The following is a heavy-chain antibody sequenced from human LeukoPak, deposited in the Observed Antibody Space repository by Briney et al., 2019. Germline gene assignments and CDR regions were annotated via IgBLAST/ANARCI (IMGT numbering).Heavy chain of an antibody. CDR2: INHNGNVN. V-gene: IGHV3-7*03. CDR3: ARGSGLDV. D-gene: IGHD3-10*01. CDR1: GFTFSTSW. J-gene: IGHJ6*02. Sequence: PGGSLRLSCAASGFTFSTSWMNRARQAPGKGLEWVASINHNGNVNYYVDSVKGRFTISRDNAKNSLYLQMSNLRAEDTAVYFCARGSGLDVWGQGATVTVSS.